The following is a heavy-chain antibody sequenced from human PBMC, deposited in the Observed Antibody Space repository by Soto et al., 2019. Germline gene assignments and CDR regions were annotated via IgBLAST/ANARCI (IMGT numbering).Heavy chain of an antibody. CDR2: ISHDGSNE. Sequence: QVQLVESGGGVVQPGRSLRLSCAASGFTFSSYGMRWVRQAPGKGLEWVAVISHDGSNEFYADSVKGRFTISRDNSKNTLYLQMNSLRAEDTAVYYCAKDSVAVVGRGGCDYWGQGTLVTVSS. CDR1: GFTFSSYG. CDR3: AKDSVAVVGRGGCDY. V-gene: IGHV3-30*18. D-gene: IGHD6-19*01. J-gene: IGHJ4*02.